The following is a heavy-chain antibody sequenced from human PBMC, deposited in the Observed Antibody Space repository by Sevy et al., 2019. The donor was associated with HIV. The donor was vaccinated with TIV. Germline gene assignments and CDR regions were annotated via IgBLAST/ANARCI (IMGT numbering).Heavy chain of an antibody. Sequence: GGSLRLSCAASGFTFSSYAMHWVRQVPGKGLEWVAVISYDGSNKYYAYSVKGRFTISRDNSKNTLYLQMNSLRAEDTAVYYCARDGKKTEVRGVISRIAILLTDYWGQGTLVTVSS. V-gene: IGHV3-30-3*01. CDR3: ARDGKKTEVRGVISRIAILLTDY. CDR2: ISYDGSNK. CDR1: GFTFSSYA. D-gene: IGHD3-10*01. J-gene: IGHJ4*02.